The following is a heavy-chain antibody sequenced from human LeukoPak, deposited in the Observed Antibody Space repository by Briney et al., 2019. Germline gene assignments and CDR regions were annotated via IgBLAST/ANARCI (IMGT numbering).Heavy chain of an antibody. J-gene: IGHJ5*02. CDR2: VFYSGST. CDR3: AREGFDP. CDR1: GDSISISSYY. V-gene: IGHV4-39*07. Sequence: SETLSLTCTVSGDSISISSYYWGWIRQPPGKGLEWIGNVFYSGSTYYNPSLKSRVTISVDTSKNQFSLKLSSVTAADTAVYYCAREGFDPWGQGTLVTVSS.